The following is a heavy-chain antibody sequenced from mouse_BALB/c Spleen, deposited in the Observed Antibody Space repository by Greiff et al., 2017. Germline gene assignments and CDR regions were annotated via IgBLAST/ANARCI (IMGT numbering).Heavy chain of an antibody. CDR3: AKNGGWLPPGYYAMDY. CDR2: IWRGGST. V-gene: IGHV2-5-1*01. D-gene: IGHD2-3*01. CDR1: GFSLTSYG. Sequence: QVQLKQSGPSLVQPSQSLSITCTVSGFSLTSYGVHWVRQSPGKGLEWLGVIWRGGSTDYNAAFMSRLSITKDNSKSQVFFKMNSLQADDTAIYYCAKNGGWLPPGYYAMDYWGQGTSVTVSS. J-gene: IGHJ4*01.